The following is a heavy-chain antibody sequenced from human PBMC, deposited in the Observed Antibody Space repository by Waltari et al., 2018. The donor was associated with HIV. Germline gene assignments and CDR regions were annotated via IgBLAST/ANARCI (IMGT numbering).Heavy chain of an antibody. V-gene: IGHV1-3*01. CDR3: ASERVGTTSFDS. J-gene: IGHJ4*02. D-gene: IGHD1-26*01. CDR2: INADNGNT. CDR1: GYTFTSHA. Sequence: QVQLVQSGAEVKKPGASIKVSCKASGYTFTSHAVHWVRQAPGQRLEWMGWINADNGNTRYLQKFQGRITITGDTSASTAYMELSSLEPEDTAVYYCASERVGTTSFDSWGQGTLVAVSS.